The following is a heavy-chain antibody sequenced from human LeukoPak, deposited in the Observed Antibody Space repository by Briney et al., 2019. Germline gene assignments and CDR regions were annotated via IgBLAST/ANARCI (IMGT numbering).Heavy chain of an antibody. CDR2: IYPGDSDT. V-gene: IGHV5-51*01. J-gene: IGHJ2*01. Sequence: GESLKISCKGSGYSFTSYWIGWVRQMPGKGLEWMGIIYPGDSDTRYSPSFQGQVPISADKSINTASLQWSSLKASDTAMNYCARRVVNNRNWYFNLWGRGTLVTVSS. CDR3: ARRVVNNRNWYFNL. D-gene: IGHD4-23*01. CDR1: GYSFTSYW.